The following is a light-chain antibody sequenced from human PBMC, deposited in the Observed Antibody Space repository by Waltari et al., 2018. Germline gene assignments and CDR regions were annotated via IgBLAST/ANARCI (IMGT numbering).Light chain of an antibody. V-gene: IGLV1-44*01. J-gene: IGLJ3*02. CDR1: YSNIGTNV. Sequence: QSVLTQPPSASGTPGQRVPISCSGTYSNIGTNVVNWYQQFPGKAPKLLIYRNDQRPSGVPERFSGSKSGSSASLAISGLQSEDEADYYCAAWDDSLNGHWVFGGGTKVTVL. CDR2: RND. CDR3: AAWDDSLNGHWV.